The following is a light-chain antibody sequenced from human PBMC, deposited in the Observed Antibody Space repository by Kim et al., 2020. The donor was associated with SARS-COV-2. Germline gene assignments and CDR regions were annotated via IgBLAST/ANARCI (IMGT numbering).Light chain of an antibody. Sequence: SYELIQPPSVSVSPGQTARITCSGDALPEKQTYWYQQKSGQAPLLLIYKDSERPSGIPGRFSGSSSGTTVTLTISGVQAEDDADYYCQSADGSGTYVFGT. V-gene: IGLV3-25*01. CDR3: QSADGSGTYV. CDR2: KDS. CDR1: ALPEKQ. J-gene: IGLJ1*01.